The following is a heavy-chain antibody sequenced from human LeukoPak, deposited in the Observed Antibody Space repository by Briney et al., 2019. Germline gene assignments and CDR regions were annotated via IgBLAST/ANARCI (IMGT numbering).Heavy chain of an antibody. CDR1: GFTFSSYA. J-gene: IGHJ4*02. Sequence: GGSLRLSCAASGFTFSSYAMSWVRQAPGKGLEWVSAIRGSGGNTFYADSVKGRFTISRDNSKNTLYLQMNSLRAEDTAVYYCAKSRTCSSTTCYAEIDYWGQGTLVTVSS. CDR2: IRGSGGNT. CDR3: AKSRTCSSTTCYAEIDY. D-gene: IGHD2-2*01. V-gene: IGHV3-23*01.